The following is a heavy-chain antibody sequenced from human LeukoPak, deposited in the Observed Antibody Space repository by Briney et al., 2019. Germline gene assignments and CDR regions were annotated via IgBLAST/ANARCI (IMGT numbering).Heavy chain of an antibody. CDR3: ARASYDILTGHNYYMDV. Sequence: SETLSLTCTVSGGSISSYYWSWIRQPAGKGLEWIGRIYTSGSTNYNPSLKSRVTMSVDTSKNQFSLKLSSVTAADTAVYYCARASYDILTGHNYYMDVWGKGTTVTISS. D-gene: IGHD3-9*01. CDR1: GGSISSYY. J-gene: IGHJ6*03. V-gene: IGHV4-4*07. CDR2: IYTSGST.